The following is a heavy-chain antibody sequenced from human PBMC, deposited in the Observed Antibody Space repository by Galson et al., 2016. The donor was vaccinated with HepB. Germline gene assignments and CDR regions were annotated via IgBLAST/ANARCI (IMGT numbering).Heavy chain of an antibody. D-gene: IGHD1-26*01. Sequence: TLSLTCAVSGAPLSSGGYSWTWIRQPAGKALEWIGFIYHAGNTYYTPSLKSRVTISVDKSKNQFSLNVTSVTAADTALYYCARWVGYAFDIWGQGIMVTVSS. CDR2: IYHAGNT. J-gene: IGHJ3*02. V-gene: IGHV4-30-2*01. CDR1: GAPLSSGGYS. CDR3: ARWVGYAFDI.